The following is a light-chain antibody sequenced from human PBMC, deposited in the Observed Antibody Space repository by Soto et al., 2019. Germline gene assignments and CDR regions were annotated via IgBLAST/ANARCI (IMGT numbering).Light chain of an antibody. Sequence: DVQMTQSPSSLSASVGDRVTITCRASQDVRAYLNWYQQKPGKAPKLLIYAASSLQSGVPSRFSGSGSGTDFTLTISSLQPEDFATYYCQQSYSTPPLTFGGGTKVDIK. CDR2: AAS. V-gene: IGKV1-39*01. CDR1: QDVRAY. CDR3: QQSYSTPPLT. J-gene: IGKJ4*01.